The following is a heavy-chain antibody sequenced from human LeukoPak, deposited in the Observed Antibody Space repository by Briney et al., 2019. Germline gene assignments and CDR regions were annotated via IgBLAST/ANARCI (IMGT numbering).Heavy chain of an antibody. CDR1: GYTFTSYY. Sequence: ASVKVSCKASGYTFTSYYMHWVRQAPGQGLEWMGIINPSGGNTSYAQKFQGRVTMTRDTSTSTVYMELSSLRSEDTAVYYCARGFGGSGSYLSWFDPWGQGTLVTVSS. CDR2: INPSGGNT. J-gene: IGHJ5*02. CDR3: ARGFGGSGSYLSWFDP. D-gene: IGHD3-10*01. V-gene: IGHV1-46*01.